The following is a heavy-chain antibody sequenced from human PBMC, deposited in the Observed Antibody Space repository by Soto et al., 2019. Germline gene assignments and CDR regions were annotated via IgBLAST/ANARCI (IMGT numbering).Heavy chain of an antibody. D-gene: IGHD6-19*01. J-gene: IGHJ2*01. CDR1: GISLSNARMG. Sequence: QVTLKESGPVLVTPTETLTLTCTVSGISLSNARMGVTWIRQPPGKALEWLAHIFSNDEKSYSTSLKIRLTISKDSSKSQVVLTMTNMDPVDTSTYCCGRIRSEAGAVAGTGFFDLWGRGTLVTVSS. CDR2: IFSNDEK. CDR3: GRIRSEAGAVAGTGFFDL. V-gene: IGHV2-26*01.